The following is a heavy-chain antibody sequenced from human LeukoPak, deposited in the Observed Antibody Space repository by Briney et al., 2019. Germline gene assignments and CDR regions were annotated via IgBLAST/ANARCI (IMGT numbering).Heavy chain of an antibody. CDR1: GGTFSSYA. D-gene: IGHD3-3*01. J-gene: IGHJ4*02. CDR2: IIPIFGTA. CDR3: ARLYYDFWSGYFYFDY. V-gene: IGHV1-69*05. Sequence: GASVKVSCKASGGTFSSYAISWVRQAPGQGLEWMGGIIPIFGTANCAQKFQGRVTITTDESTSTAYMELSSLRSEDTAVYYCARLYYDFWSGYFYFDYWGQGTLVTVSS.